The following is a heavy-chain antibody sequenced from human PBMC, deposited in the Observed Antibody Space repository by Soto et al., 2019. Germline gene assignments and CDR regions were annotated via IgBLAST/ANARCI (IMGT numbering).Heavy chain of an antibody. D-gene: IGHD3-22*01. Sequence: GGSMRLSCTAAGFTSGDYAMSWFRQAPGKGLEWVGFSRSKAYGGTTEYAASVKGRFTISRDDSKSIAYLQMNSLKTEDTAVYYCTRDHHYDSSGYYSGNWFDPRGQGTLVTVSS. V-gene: IGHV3-49*03. CDR1: GFTSGDYA. CDR3: TRDHHYDSSGYYSGNWFDP. J-gene: IGHJ5*02. CDR2: SRSKAYGGTT.